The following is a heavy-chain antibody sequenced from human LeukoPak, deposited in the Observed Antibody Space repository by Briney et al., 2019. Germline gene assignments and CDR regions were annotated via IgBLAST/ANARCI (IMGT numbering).Heavy chain of an antibody. V-gene: IGHV3-53*01. D-gene: IGHD3-22*01. J-gene: IGHJ6*02. Sequence: PGGSLRLSCAASGFTVSSNYMSWVRQAPGKGPEWVSVIYSGGSTYYADSVKGRFTISRDNSKNTLYLQMNSLRAEDTAVYYCARVQHYYDSLPDRNYGMDVWGQGTTVTVS. CDR3: ARVQHYYDSLPDRNYGMDV. CDR2: IYSGGST. CDR1: GFTVSSNY.